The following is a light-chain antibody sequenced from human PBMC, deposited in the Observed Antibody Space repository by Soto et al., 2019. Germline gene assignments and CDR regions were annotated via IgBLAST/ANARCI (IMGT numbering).Light chain of an antibody. CDR3: QQHSNWPPIT. Sequence: EIVLTQSPATLSLSPGARATLSCRASQSISNYVAVFQQKPGQAPRLLIYDASDRATGIPGTFSGSGSGTDFTLTISSLEPEDVAVYYCQQHSNWPPITFGQGTRLESK. CDR1: QSISNY. J-gene: IGKJ5*01. CDR2: DAS. V-gene: IGKV3-11*01.